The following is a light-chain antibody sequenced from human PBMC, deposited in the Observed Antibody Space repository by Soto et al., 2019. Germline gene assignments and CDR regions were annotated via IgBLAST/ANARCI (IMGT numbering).Light chain of an antibody. Sequence: EIFFTQSPAPLSVSPGERATLSCRASQSVSSNLAWYQQKPGQAPRILMYDASTRATGIPARFSGSGSGTEFTLTISSLQSEDFTVYYCQQYHNWPITFGQGTRLEIK. J-gene: IGKJ5*01. CDR1: QSVSSN. CDR3: QQYHNWPIT. V-gene: IGKV3-15*01. CDR2: DAS.